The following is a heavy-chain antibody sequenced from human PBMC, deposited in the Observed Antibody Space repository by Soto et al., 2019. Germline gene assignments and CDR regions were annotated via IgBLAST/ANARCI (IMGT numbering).Heavy chain of an antibody. Sequence: TLSLTCAVSGGSISSGGYSWSWIRQPPGKGLEWIGYIYHSGSTYYNPSLKSRVTISVDRSKNQFSLKLSSVTAADTAVYYCATGYCSGGSCYSAPYYYYGMDVWGQGTTVTVSS. CDR1: GGSISSGGYS. J-gene: IGHJ6*02. D-gene: IGHD2-15*01. CDR3: ATGYCSGGSCYSAPYYYYGMDV. CDR2: IYHSGST. V-gene: IGHV4-30-2*01.